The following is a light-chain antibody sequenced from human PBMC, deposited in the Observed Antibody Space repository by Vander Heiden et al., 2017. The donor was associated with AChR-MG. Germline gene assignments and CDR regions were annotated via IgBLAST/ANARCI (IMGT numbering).Light chain of an antibody. CDR2: EVT. V-gene: IGLV2-8*01. CDR3: SSYGGHSNVVV. CDR1: SNDVGSYKY. Sequence: QSALTQPPSASGSPGQSVTISCTGTSNDVGSYKYVSWYQQHPGKAPTLIIYEVTKRPSGVPDRFSGSKSGNTASLSVSGLQPEDEADYYGSSYGGHSNVVVLGGGTQLNVL. J-gene: IGLJ2*01.